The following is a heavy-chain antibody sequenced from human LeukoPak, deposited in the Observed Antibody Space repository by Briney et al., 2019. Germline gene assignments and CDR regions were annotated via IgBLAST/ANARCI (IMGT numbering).Heavy chain of an antibody. D-gene: IGHD6-19*01. Sequence: GASVKVSCKASGYTFTGYYIHWLRQAPGQGLEWMGWISPNSGGTNYAQKFQGRVTMTRDTSISTAYMELSRLRSDDTAVYYCAREAVAGPGDYYYYYYMDVWGKGTTVTVSS. J-gene: IGHJ6*03. CDR1: GYTFTGYY. V-gene: IGHV1-2*02. CDR2: ISPNSGGT. CDR3: AREAVAGPGDYYYYYYMDV.